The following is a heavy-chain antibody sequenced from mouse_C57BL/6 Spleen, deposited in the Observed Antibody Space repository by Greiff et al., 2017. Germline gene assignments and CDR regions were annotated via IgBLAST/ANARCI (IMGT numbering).Heavy chain of an antibody. D-gene: IGHD4-1*01. CDR3: AREIMTGTWFAY. V-gene: IGHV1-82*01. J-gene: IGHJ3*01. Sequence: QVQLQQSGPELVKPGASVKISCKASGYAFSSSWMNWVKQRPGKGLEWIGRIYPGDGDTNYNGKFKGKATLTADKSSSTAYMQLSSLTSEDSAVYVCAREIMTGTWFAYWGQGTLVTVSA. CDR1: GYAFSSSW. CDR2: IYPGDGDT.